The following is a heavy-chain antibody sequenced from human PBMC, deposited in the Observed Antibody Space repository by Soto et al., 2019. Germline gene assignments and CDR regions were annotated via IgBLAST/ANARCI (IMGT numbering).Heavy chain of an antibody. D-gene: IGHD3-10*01. CDR1: GGTFSSYA. CDR2: IIPIFGTA. V-gene: IGHV1-69*13. Sequence: ASVKVSCKASGGTFSSYAISWVRQAPGQGLEWMGGIIPIFGTANYAQKFQGRVTITADESTSTAYMELSSLRSEDTAVYYCARDGETYYGSGSPNPRYAFDIWGQGTMVTVSS. J-gene: IGHJ3*02. CDR3: ARDGETYYGSGSPNPRYAFDI.